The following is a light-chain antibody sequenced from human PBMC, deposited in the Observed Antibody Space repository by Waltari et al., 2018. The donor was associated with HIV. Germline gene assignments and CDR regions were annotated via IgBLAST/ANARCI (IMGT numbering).Light chain of an antibody. Sequence: QSALTQPPSVSGSPGQSVTISCTGTSSDIGSYDRVSWYQQPPGPAPKLMISEVNNRPSRVPDRLSGSKSGNTASLTISGLLAEDEADYFCSSYTINSTLVFGGGTKVTVL. CDR3: SSYTINSTLV. CDR2: EVN. CDR1: SSDIGSYDR. J-gene: IGLJ2*01. V-gene: IGLV2-18*02.